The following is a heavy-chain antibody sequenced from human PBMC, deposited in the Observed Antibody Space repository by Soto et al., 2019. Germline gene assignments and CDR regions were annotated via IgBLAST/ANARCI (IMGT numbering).Heavy chain of an antibody. Sequence: SETLSLTCTVSGGSISSYYWSWIRQPPGKGLEWIGYIYYSGSTNYNPSLKSRVTISVDTSKNQFSLKLSSVTAADTAVYYCARGIILPAARDVAFDIWGQGTMVTVSS. CDR2: IYYSGST. CDR1: GGSISSYY. J-gene: IGHJ3*02. V-gene: IGHV4-59*01. D-gene: IGHD2-2*01. CDR3: ARGIILPAARDVAFDI.